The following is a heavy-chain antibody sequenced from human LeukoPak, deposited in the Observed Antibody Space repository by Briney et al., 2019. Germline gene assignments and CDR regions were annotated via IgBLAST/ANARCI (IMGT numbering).Heavy chain of an antibody. D-gene: IGHD5-24*01. CDR1: GGSISSYY. V-gene: IGHV4-59*08. CDR3: ARQREMATIIDY. J-gene: IGHJ4*02. Sequence: SETLSLTCTVSGGSISSYYWSWLRQPPGKGLEWIGYIYYSGSTNYNPSLKSRVTISVDTSKNQFSLKLSSVTAADTAVYYCARQREMATIIDYWGQGTLVTVSS. CDR2: IYYSGST.